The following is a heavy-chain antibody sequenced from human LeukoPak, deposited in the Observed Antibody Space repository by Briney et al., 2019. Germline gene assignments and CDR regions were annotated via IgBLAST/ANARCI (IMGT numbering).Heavy chain of an antibody. CDR2: IIPILGIA. CDR1: GYTFTGYY. V-gene: IGHV1-69*04. D-gene: IGHD5-18*01. J-gene: IGHJ4*02. Sequence: ASVKVSCKASGYTFTGYYMHWVRQAPGQGLEWMGRIIPILGIANYAQKFQGRVTITADKSTSTAYMELSSLRSEDTAVYYCARGSGYSYGPHDYWGQGTLVTVSS. CDR3: ARGSGYSYGPHDY.